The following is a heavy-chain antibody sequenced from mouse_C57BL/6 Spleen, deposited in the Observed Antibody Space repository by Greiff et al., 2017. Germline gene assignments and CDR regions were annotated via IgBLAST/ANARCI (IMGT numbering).Heavy chain of an antibody. J-gene: IGHJ2*01. CDR1: GFNIKDYY. CDR3: TTYYGSIYYFVY. CDR2: IDPEDGDT. V-gene: IGHV14-1*01. D-gene: IGHD1-1*01. Sequence: VQLQQSGAELVRPGASVKLSCTASGFNIKDYYMHWVKQRPEQGLEWIGRIDPEDGDTEYAPKFQGKATMTADTSSNTAYLQLSSLTSEDTAVYYCTTYYGSIYYFVYWGQGTTLTVSS.